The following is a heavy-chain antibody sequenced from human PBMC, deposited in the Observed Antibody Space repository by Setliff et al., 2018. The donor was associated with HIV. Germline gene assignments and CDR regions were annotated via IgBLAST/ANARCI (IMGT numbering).Heavy chain of an antibody. V-gene: IGHV4-59*05. Sequence: SETLSLTCTVSGGSISNYYWSWIRQPPGKGLEWIGSVYYNGVIYYNPSLKSRVTISVDTSKNQFSLRLNSVSAADTAVYFCARDTAFLKEGTEYWGQGTLVTVSS. CDR1: GGSISNYY. D-gene: IGHD5-18*01. CDR3: ARDTAFLKEGTEY. CDR2: VYYNGVI. J-gene: IGHJ4*02.